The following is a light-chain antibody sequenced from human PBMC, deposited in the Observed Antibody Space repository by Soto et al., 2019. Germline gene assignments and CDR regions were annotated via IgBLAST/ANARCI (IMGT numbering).Light chain of an antibody. Sequence: SYELTQPPSVSVAPGQTARITCGGNNIGRKSVHWYQQKSGQAPELVVYDNRDRPSGIPERFSGSNSGNTATLTISRVEAGDEAAYYCQVWDSPSDHVHVVFGGGTKLTVL. CDR2: DNR. V-gene: IGLV3-21*02. J-gene: IGLJ2*01. CDR3: QVWDSPSDHVHVV. CDR1: NIGRKS.